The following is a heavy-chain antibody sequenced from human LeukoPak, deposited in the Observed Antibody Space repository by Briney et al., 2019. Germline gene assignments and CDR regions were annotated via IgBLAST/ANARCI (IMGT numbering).Heavy chain of an antibody. CDR2: ISSSGTI. V-gene: IGHV3-48*04. Sequence: GGSLRLSCAASGFTFSTFSMNWVRQAPGKGLEWISHISSSGTIYYADSVKGRFTISRDNAKNSLYLQLNNLRAEDTAVYYCARDIPHYYGSGSYGYWGQGTLVTVSS. CDR3: ARDIPHYYGSGSYGY. J-gene: IGHJ4*02. CDR1: GFTFSTFS. D-gene: IGHD3-10*01.